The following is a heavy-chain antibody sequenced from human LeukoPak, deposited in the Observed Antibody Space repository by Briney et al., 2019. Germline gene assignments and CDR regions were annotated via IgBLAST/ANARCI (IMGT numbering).Heavy chain of an antibody. CDR3: ARFSSNSGCDYNHTYFFYMDV. V-gene: IGHV3-7*01. D-gene: IGHD5-12*01. Sequence: PGGSLRLSCAASGFTFSSYWMSWVRQAPGKGLEWVAHIKQDGSEKYYVDSVKGRFTISRDNARNSLFLHRNSLRVEDTAVYYCARFSSNSGCDYNHTYFFYMDVWGKGTTVTVSS. CDR1: GFTFSSYW. J-gene: IGHJ6*03. CDR2: IKQDGSEK.